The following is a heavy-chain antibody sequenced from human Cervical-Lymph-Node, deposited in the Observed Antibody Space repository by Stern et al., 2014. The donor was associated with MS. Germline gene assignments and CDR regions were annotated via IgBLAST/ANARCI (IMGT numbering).Heavy chain of an antibody. CDR2: IWYDGSNP. Sequence: VQLLESGGGVVQPGRSLTLSCAASGFPFRRYAMHWVRQAPGKGLEWVALIWYDGSNPYYAASVTGRFTISRDNFKNTLYRQMNSLRAEDTAVYYCASAYSSSHYYFDYWGQGTLVTVSS. V-gene: IGHV3-33*01. J-gene: IGHJ4*02. CDR1: GFPFRRYA. CDR3: ASAYSSSHYYFDY. D-gene: IGHD6-13*01.